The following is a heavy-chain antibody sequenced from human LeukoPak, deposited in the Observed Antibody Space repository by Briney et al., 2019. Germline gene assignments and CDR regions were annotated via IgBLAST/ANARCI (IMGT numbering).Heavy chain of an antibody. CDR3: ARTRVATIRGFDY. Sequence: GGSLRLSCAASGFTFSSYEMNWVRQAPGKGLEWVSYISSSGSTIYYADSVKGRFTISRDNAKNSLYLQMNSLRAEDTAVYYCARTRVATIRGFDYWGQGTLVTVSS. J-gene: IGHJ4*02. CDR1: GFTFSSYE. CDR2: ISSSGSTI. V-gene: IGHV3-48*03. D-gene: IGHD5-24*01.